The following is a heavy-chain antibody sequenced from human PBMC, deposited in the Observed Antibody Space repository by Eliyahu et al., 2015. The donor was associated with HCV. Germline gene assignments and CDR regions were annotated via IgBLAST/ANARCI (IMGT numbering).Heavy chain of an antibody. CDR2: INPNSGGT. Sequence: QVQLVQSGAEVKKPGASVKVSCKASGXTFTGYYMHWVRQAPGQGLEWMGWINPNSGGTNYAQKFQGRVTMTRDTSISTAYMELSRLRSDDTAVYYCARLGKNYYDSSGYYYWGQGTLVTVSS. D-gene: IGHD3-22*01. CDR3: ARLGKNYYDSSGYYY. J-gene: IGHJ4*02. V-gene: IGHV1-2*02. CDR1: GXTFTGYY.